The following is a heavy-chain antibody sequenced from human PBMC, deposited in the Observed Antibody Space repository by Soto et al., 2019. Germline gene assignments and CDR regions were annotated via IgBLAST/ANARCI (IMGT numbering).Heavy chain of an antibody. J-gene: IGHJ5*02. V-gene: IGHV4-31*03. CDR3: ARGVSGVASWFDP. CDR2: IYYSGNT. Sequence: SETLSLTCTVSGGSISSGDFFWHWIRQHPGKGLEWLGYIYYSGNTYYNPSLKGRVSMSVDTAENQFSLKLSSVAAADTAVYYCARGVSGVASWFDPWGQGTVVT. CDR1: GGSISSGDFF. D-gene: IGHD2-8*01.